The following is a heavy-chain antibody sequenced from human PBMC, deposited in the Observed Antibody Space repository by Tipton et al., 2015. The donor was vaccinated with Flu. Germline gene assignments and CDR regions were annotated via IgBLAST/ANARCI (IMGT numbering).Heavy chain of an antibody. CDR1: GGSISSGSYY. CDR3: ASRLNGGVDY. D-gene: IGHD4-23*01. CDR2: IYTSGSP. J-gene: IGHJ4*02. V-gene: IGHV4-61*02. Sequence: TLSLTCTVSGGSISSGSYYWSWIRQPAGKGLEWIGRIYTSGSPNYNPSLKSRVTISVDTSKNQFSLKLSSVTAADTAVYYCASRLNGGVDYWGQGTLVTVSS.